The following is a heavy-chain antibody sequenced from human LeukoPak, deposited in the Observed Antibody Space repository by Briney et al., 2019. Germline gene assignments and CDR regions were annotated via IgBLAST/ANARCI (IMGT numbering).Heavy chain of an antibody. D-gene: IGHD2-15*01. CDR2: ISSNGGST. Sequence: GGSLRLSCAASGFTFSSYAMHWVRQAPGKGLEYVPAISSNGGSTYYANSVKGRFTISRDNSKNTLYLQMNSLRAEDTAVYYCAKDKGAAGAFDIWGQGTMVTVSS. J-gene: IGHJ3*02. CDR3: AKDKGAAGAFDI. V-gene: IGHV3-64*01. CDR1: GFTFSSYA.